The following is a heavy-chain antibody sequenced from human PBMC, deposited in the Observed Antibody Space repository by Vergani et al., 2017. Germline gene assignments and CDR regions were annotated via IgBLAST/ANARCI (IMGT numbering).Heavy chain of an antibody. J-gene: IGHJ4*02. CDR1: GGSISSSSYY. V-gene: IGHV4-39*07. D-gene: IGHD5-18*01. CDR3: AGSRRGYSYGYGSLDY. CDR2: IYYSGST. Sequence: QLQLQESGPGLVKPSETLSLTCTVSGGSISSSSYYWGWIRQPPGKGLEWIGSIYYSGSTYYNPSLKSRVTISVDTSKNQFSLKLSSVTAADTAVYYCAGSRRGYSYGYGSLDYWGQGTLVTVSS.